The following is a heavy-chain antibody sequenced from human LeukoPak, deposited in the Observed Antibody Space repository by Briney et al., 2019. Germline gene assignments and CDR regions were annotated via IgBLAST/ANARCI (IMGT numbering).Heavy chain of an antibody. V-gene: IGHV5-51*01. CDR1: GYSFTTNW. D-gene: IGHD6-6*01. CDR3: VRAIAARPGAYYYYFYGMDV. J-gene: IGHJ6*02. Sequence: GECLKISCKGSGYSFTTNWIGWVRQMPGKGLEWMGNIYPGDSETRYSPSFQGQVTISADKSITTAYLQWSSLKASDTAMYYCVRAIAARPGAYYYYFYGMDVWGQGTTVIVSS. CDR2: IYPGDSET.